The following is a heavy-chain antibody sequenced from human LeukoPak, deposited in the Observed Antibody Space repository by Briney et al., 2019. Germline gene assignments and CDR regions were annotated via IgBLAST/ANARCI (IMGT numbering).Heavy chain of an antibody. Sequence: GGSLRLSCAASGFTFSSYAMHWVRQAPGKGLEWVAVISYDGSNKYYADSVKGRFTISRDNSKNTLYLQMNSLRAEDTAVYYCAKSRGLVPYYFDYWGQGTLVTVSS. CDR1: GFTFSSYA. V-gene: IGHV3-30-3*02. CDR3: AKSRGLVPYYFDY. D-gene: IGHD3-10*01. J-gene: IGHJ4*02. CDR2: ISYDGSNK.